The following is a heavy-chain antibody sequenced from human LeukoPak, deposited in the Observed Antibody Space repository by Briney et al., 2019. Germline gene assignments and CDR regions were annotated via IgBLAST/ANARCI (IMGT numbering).Heavy chain of an antibody. CDR1: GFTFSSYW. CDR2: IKQDGGEK. J-gene: IGHJ4*02. CDR3: AREGAMAAGWYFDY. D-gene: IGHD5-18*01. V-gene: IGHV3-7*05. Sequence: GGSLRLSCAASGFTFSSYWMTWVRQAPGTGLEWVANIKQDGGEKYYVDSVKGRITISRDNAKNSLYLQMNSLRAEDTAVYYCAREGAMAAGWYFDYWGQGTLVTVSS.